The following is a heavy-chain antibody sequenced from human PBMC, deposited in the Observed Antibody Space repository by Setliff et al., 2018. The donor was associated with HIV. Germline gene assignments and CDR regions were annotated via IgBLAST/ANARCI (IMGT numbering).Heavy chain of an antibody. V-gene: IGHV4-34*01. CDR1: GGSFSGYF. D-gene: IGHD3-3*01. CDR3: ARGGGFWSGQLDY. J-gene: IGHJ4*02. CDR2: INHSGDT. Sequence: PSETLSLTCAVYGGSFSGYFWTWIRQPPQKRLEWIGEINHSGDTNYNPSLKSRVTIPVDTPKNQFSLILSSVTAADTAVYYCARGGGFWSGQLDYWGQGTLVTVSS.